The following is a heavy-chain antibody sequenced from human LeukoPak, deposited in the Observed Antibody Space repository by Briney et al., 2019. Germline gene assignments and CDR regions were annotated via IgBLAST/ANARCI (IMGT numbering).Heavy chain of an antibody. Sequence: PSETLSLTCTVSGVSISNYYWSWIRQPPGKGLEWIGYIYYSGSTNYNPSLKSRVTISVDTSKNQFSLKLSSVTAADTAVYYCARLGYGLKPGAFDIWGQGTMVTVSS. V-gene: IGHV4-59*01. CDR2: IYYSGST. J-gene: IGHJ3*02. D-gene: IGHD2-15*01. CDR1: GVSISNYY. CDR3: ARLGYGLKPGAFDI.